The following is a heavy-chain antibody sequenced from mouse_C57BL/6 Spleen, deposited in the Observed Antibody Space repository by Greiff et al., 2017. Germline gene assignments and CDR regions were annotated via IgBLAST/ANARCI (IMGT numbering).Heavy chain of an antibody. D-gene: IGHD2-4*01. CDR1: GYTFTSYW. CDR2: IDPSDSYT. J-gene: IGHJ4*01. V-gene: IGHV1-59*01. Sequence: QVQLQQPGAELVRPGTSVKLSCKASGYTFTSYWMHWVKQRPGQGLEWIGVIDPSDSYTNYNQKFKGKATLTVDTSSSTAYMQLSSLTSEDSAVXYSASLYYDYDYYAMDY. CDR3: ASLYYDYDYYAMDY.